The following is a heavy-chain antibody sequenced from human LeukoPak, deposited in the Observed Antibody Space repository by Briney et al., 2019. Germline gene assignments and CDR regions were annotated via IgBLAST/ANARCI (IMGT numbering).Heavy chain of an antibody. CDR1: GLTFSRDW. CDR3: AKSRGDTMVRGVIILFDY. J-gene: IGHJ4*02. D-gene: IGHD3-10*01. Sequence: GGSLRLSCEASGLTFSRDWMHWVRQAPGKGLVWVSRINNDGSTTNYADSVKGRFTISRDNSKNTLYLQMNSLRAEDTAVYYCAKSRGDTMVRGVIILFDYWGQGTLVTVSS. CDR2: INNDGSTT. V-gene: IGHV3-74*01.